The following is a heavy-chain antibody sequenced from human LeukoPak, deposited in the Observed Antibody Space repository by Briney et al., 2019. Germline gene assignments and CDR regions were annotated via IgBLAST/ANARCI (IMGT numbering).Heavy chain of an antibody. Sequence: GASVKVSCKASGYAFTSYYMHWVRQAPGQGLEWMGIINPSGGSTSYAQKFQGRVTMTRDTSTSTVYMELSSLRSEDTAVYYCARVYYYDSSDYRNNNYYYYMDVWGKGTTVTVSS. J-gene: IGHJ6*03. CDR1: GYAFTSYY. V-gene: IGHV1-46*01. CDR2: INPSGGST. CDR3: ARVYYYDSSDYRNNNYYYYMDV. D-gene: IGHD3-22*01.